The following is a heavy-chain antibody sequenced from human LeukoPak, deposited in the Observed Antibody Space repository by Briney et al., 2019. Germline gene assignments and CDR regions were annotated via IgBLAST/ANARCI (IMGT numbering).Heavy chain of an antibody. CDR3: ARCGGDQLTQYYYYGMDV. CDR2: ISSSSSYT. Sequence: PGGSLRLSCAASGFTFSDYYMSWIRQAPGKGLEWVSYISSSSSYTDYADSVKGRFTISRDNAKNSLNLQMNSLRAEDTAVYYCARCGGDQLTQYYYYGMDVWGQGTTVTVSS. CDR1: GFTFSDYY. J-gene: IGHJ6*02. V-gene: IGHV3-11*03. D-gene: IGHD2-2*01.